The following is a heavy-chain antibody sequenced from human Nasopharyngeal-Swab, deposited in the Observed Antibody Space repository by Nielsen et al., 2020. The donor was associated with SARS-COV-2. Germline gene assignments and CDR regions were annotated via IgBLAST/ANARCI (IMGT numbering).Heavy chain of an antibody. J-gene: IGHJ4*02. CDR3: AKETEGMGKPLFDY. CDR1: GFTFSSNA. CDR2: ISDSGNGT. D-gene: IGHD1-14*01. V-gene: IGHV3-23*01. Sequence: GGSLRLSCAAYGFTFSSNAMSWVPQAPGKGLEWVSGISDSGNGTYYADSVKGRFTISRDNSKSTLYLQMNSLRAEDAALYYCAKETEGMGKPLFDYWCQGTLVTVSS.